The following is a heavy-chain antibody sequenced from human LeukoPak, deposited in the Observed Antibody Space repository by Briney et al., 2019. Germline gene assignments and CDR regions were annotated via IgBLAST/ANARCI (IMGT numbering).Heavy chain of an antibody. CDR1: GLNFNGYA. Sequence: GGSLRLSCEGSGLNFNGYAISWVRQAPGKGLEWVAVTGGSDDNTHYADSVKGRFTISRDNSANRLFLQMHSLRPDDSARYYCTRDLMTGFSSGWYLAYWGQGTLVTVSS. D-gene: IGHD6-19*01. CDR3: TRDLMTGFSSGWYLAY. V-gene: IGHV3-23*01. CDR2: TGGSDDNT. J-gene: IGHJ4*02.